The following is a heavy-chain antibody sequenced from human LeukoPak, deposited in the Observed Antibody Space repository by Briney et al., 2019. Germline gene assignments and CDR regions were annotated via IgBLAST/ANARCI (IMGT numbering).Heavy chain of an antibody. CDR1: GFTFSNAW. J-gene: IGHJ3*02. Sequence: GGSLRLSCAASGFTFSNAWMSWVRQAPGKGLEWVGRIKSKTDGGTTDYAAPVKGRFTISRDDSKNTLYLQMNSLKTEDTAVYYCTTRYYYDSSGYYLAFDIWGQGTMVTVSS. D-gene: IGHD3-22*01. V-gene: IGHV3-15*01. CDR2: IKSKTDGGTT. CDR3: TTRYYYDSSGYYLAFDI.